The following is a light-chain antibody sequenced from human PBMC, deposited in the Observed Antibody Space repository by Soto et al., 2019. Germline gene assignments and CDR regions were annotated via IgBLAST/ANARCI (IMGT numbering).Light chain of an antibody. J-gene: IGKJ4*01. V-gene: IGKV3-15*01. CDR1: QSVSSS. CDR2: DAS. CDR3: QQYNNWPPLT. Sequence: EIVMTQSPATLSVSPGDRATLSCRASQSVSSSLAWYQQIPGQAPRLLIYDASTRATGIPARFGGSGSGTKFTLTISSVQSEDFAVYYCQQYNNWPPLTFGGGTKGELK.